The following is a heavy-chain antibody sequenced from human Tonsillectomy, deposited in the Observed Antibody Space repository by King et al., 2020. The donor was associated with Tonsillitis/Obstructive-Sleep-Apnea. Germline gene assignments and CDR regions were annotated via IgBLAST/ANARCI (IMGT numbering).Heavy chain of an antibody. CDR1: GFTFTSYG. J-gene: IGHJ4*02. D-gene: IGHD5-12*01. V-gene: IGHV1-18*01. CDR2: ISAYNGNT. CDR3: ARVGYSSYDRPGYL. Sequence: QLVQSGAEVKKPGASVKVSCKASGFTFTSYGISWVRQAPGQGLEWMGWISAYNGNTNYAQKLQGRVTMTTDTATSTDSMELRSLRSDDTAVYYCARVGYSSYDRPGYLWGQGTLVTVSS.